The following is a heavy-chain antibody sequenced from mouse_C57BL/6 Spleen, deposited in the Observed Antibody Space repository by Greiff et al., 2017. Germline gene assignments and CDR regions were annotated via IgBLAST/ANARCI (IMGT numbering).Heavy chain of an antibody. CDR2: ISYDGSN. Sequence: EVKLMESGPGLVKPSQSLSLTCSVTGYSITSGYYWNWIRQFPGNKLEWMGYISYDGSNNYNPSLKNRISITRDTSKNQFFLKLNSVTTEDTATYYCARDRREYGSDYWGQGTTLTVSS. CDR1: GYSITSGYY. CDR3: ARDRREYGSDY. D-gene: IGHD5-2*01. J-gene: IGHJ2*01. V-gene: IGHV3-6*01.